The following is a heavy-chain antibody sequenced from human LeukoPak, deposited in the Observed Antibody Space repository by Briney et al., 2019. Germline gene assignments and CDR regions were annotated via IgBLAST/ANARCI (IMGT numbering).Heavy chain of an antibody. J-gene: IGHJ4*02. V-gene: IGHV4-4*07. CDR1: GGSINSYF. CDR2: IDSSGNT. CDR3: ARDRNWLQGGGTDY. D-gene: IGHD5-24*01. Sequence: SETLSLTCTVSGGSINSYFWCWIRQTAGKGLEWIGRIDSSGNTNYNPSLKSRVTMSADTSKNRFPLRLSSVTAADTAVYYCARDRNWLQGGGTDYWGQGTLATVSS.